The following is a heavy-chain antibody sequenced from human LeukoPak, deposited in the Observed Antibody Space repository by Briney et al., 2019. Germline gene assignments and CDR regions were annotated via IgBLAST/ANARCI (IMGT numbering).Heavy chain of an antibody. V-gene: IGHV1-69*13. D-gene: IGHD5-12*01. Sequence: GASVKVSCKASGGTFSSYAISWVRQAPGQGLEWMGGIIPIFGTANYAQKFQGRVTITADESTSTAYMELSSLRSEDTAVYYCARDQLGVATMGLPDGNWFDPWGQGTLVTVSS. CDR2: IIPIFGTA. CDR1: GGTFSSYA. CDR3: ARDQLGVATMGLPDGNWFDP. J-gene: IGHJ5*02.